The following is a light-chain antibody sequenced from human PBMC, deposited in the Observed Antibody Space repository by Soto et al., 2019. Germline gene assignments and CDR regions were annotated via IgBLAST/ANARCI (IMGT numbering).Light chain of an antibody. Sequence: EIVMAQSPGTLSVSPGERATLSCRASQSVSSKLAWYQQKPGQSPRLLIYGTSIRATGIPARFSGSGSGTEFTLTINNLQSEDFGVYYCQQYSKWPPFTFGQGTRLEVK. CDR2: GTS. J-gene: IGKJ5*01. CDR3: QQYSKWPPFT. CDR1: QSVSSK. V-gene: IGKV3-15*01.